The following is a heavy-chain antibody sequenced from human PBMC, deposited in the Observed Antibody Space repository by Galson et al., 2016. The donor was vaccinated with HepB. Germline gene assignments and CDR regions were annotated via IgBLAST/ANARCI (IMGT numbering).Heavy chain of an antibody. V-gene: IGHV3-11*06. CDR2: ISITGSFT. Sequence: SLRLSCAASGFTFSDFFMAWVRQPPGKGPEWVSYISITGSFTNDADSVKGRFTISRDNAKTSLYLQMDRLRVEDTGIYFCARVYGSGGSLDPWGPGTLVTVSS. CDR3: ARVYGSGGSLDP. D-gene: IGHD3-10*01. CDR1: GFTFSDFF. J-gene: IGHJ5*02.